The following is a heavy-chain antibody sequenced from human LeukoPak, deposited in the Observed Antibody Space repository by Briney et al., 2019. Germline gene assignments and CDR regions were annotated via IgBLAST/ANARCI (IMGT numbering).Heavy chain of an antibody. CDR1: GFTFSSYE. CDR3: ARETLYYYDSSGYGVY. CDR2: IKQDGSEK. Sequence: PGGSLRLSCAASGFTFSSYEMNWVRQAPGKGLEWVANIKQDGSEKYYVDSVKGRFTISRDNAKNSLYLQMNSLRAEDTAVYYCARETLYYYDSSGYGVYWGQGTLVTVSS. D-gene: IGHD3-22*01. J-gene: IGHJ4*02. V-gene: IGHV3-7*01.